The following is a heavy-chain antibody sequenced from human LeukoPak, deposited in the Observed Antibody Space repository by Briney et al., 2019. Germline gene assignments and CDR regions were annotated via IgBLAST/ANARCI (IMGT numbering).Heavy chain of an antibody. CDR2: ITGSGDTT. Sequence: GGSLRLSCAASGFTFSSYAVTWVRQAPGKGLEWLWGITGSGDTTFYADSVKGRFTISRDDSKNTLYLQMHSLRAEDTAVYYCVKDYSTIPAAANPLFDYWGQGALVTVSS. CDR1: GFTFSSYA. CDR3: VKDYSTIPAAANPLFDY. J-gene: IGHJ4*02. D-gene: IGHD6-13*01. V-gene: IGHV3-23*01.